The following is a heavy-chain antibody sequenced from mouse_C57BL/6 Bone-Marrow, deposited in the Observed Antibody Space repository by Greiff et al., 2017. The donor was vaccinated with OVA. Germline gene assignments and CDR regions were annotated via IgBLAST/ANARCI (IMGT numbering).Heavy chain of an antibody. D-gene: IGHD2-4*01. CDR3: ARSYDYDGCAY. CDR1: GFTFTDYY. J-gene: IGHJ3*01. CDR2: IRNKANGYTT. V-gene: IGHV7-3*01. Sequence: EVMLVESGGGLVQPGGSLSLSCAASGFTFTDYYMSWVRQPPGKALEWLGFIRNKANGYTTEYSASVKGRFTISRDNSQSILYLQMNALRAEDSATYYCARSYDYDGCAYWGQGTLVTVSA.